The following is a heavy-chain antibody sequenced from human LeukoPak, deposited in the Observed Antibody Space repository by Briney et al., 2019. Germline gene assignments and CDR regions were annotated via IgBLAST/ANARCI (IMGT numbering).Heavy chain of an antibody. CDR1: GGSFSGYY. J-gene: IGHJ6*03. CDR2: INHSGST. D-gene: IGHD3-3*01. Sequence: PSETLSLTCAVSGGSFSGYYWSWIRQPPGKGLEWIGEINHSGSTNYNPSLKSRVTISVDTSKNQFSLKLSSVTAADTAVYFCAREWYYSYYMDVWGKGTTVTVSS. V-gene: IGHV4-34*01. CDR3: AREWYYSYYMDV.